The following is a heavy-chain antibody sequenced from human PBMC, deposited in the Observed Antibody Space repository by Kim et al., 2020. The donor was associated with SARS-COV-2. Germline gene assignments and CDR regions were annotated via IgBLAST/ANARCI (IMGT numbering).Heavy chain of an antibody. Sequence: SQTLSLTCAISGDSVSSNSAAWNWIRQSPSRGLEWLGRTYYRSKWYNDYAVSVKSRITINPDTSKNQFSLQLNSVTPEDTAVYYYARDGRIGNLARYYYGMDVWGQGTTVTVSS. CDR2: TYYRSKWYN. D-gene: IGHD1-7*01. CDR3: ARDGRIGNLARYYYGMDV. V-gene: IGHV6-1*01. CDR1: GDSVSSNSAA. J-gene: IGHJ6*02.